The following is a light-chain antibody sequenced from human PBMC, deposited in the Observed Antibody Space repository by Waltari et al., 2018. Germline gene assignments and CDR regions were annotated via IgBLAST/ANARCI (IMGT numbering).Light chain of an antibody. CDR1: QSLLHSDGKTY. CDR2: EVS. CDR3: MQSKQLPWT. V-gene: IGKV2D-29*02. J-gene: IGKJ1*01. Sequence: DIVMTQTPLSLSVTPGQPASISCKSSQSLLHSDGKTYLYWYLQKPGQSPPLLICEVSNRFSGVPDRFSGSGSGTDFTLKISRVEAEDVGVYYCMQSKQLPWTFGQGTRVEIK.